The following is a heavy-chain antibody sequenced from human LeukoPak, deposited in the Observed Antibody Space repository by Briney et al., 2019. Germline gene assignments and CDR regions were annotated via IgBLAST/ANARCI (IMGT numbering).Heavy chain of an antibody. CDR2: IYYSGST. Sequence: SETLSLTCTVSGGSISSYYWSWIRQPPGKRLEWIGYIYYSGSTNYNPSLKSRVAISVDTSKNQFSLKLSSVTAADTAVYYCARDPTQGTVTTHFDLWGQGTLVTVSS. CDR3: ARDPTQGTVTTHFDL. J-gene: IGHJ4*02. D-gene: IGHD4-17*01. V-gene: IGHV4-59*01. CDR1: GGSISSYY.